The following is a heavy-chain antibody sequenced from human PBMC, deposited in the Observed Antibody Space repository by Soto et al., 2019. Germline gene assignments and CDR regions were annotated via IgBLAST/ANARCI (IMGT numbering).Heavy chain of an antibody. Sequence: ESLKISFAASGFVVTDYYMSWVRQAPGKGLEWVAVFLIGGDTHYGESVKGRFTISRDNSKNTLYLQMNSLRAEDTAVYYCAREPLWSGPLPLDAFDLWGQGTMVTVSS. CDR3: AREPLWSGPLPLDAFDL. D-gene: IGHD3-3*01. CDR1: GFVVTDYY. J-gene: IGHJ3*01. V-gene: IGHV3-53*01. CDR2: FLIGGDT.